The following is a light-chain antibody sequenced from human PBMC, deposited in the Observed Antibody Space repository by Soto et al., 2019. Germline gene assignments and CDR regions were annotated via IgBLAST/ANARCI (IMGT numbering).Light chain of an antibody. CDR1: QSVDTM. Sequence: EIVLTQSPATLSLSAGERVTLSCRSSQSVDTMVAWYQQQVGRTPRLLIYETSSRATGVPARFSGSGSGTDFTLTISRLEPEDFAIYFSQVRSDWAPFKYTFGQGTKLEVK. CDR3: QVRSDWAPFKYT. CDR2: ETS. J-gene: IGKJ2*01. V-gene: IGKV3-11*01.